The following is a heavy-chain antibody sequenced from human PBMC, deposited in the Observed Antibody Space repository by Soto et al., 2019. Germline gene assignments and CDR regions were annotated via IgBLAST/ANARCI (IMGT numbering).Heavy chain of an antibody. Sequence: ASVKVSCKVSGYTLTELSMHWVRQAPGKGLEWMGGFDPEDGETIYAQKFQGRVTMTEDTSTDTAYMELSSLRSEDTAVYYCATPGIVVVPAAIRFGYWGQGILVTVSS. CDR2: FDPEDGET. CDR3: ATPGIVVVPAAIRFGY. D-gene: IGHD2-2*01. V-gene: IGHV1-24*01. J-gene: IGHJ4*02. CDR1: GYTLTELS.